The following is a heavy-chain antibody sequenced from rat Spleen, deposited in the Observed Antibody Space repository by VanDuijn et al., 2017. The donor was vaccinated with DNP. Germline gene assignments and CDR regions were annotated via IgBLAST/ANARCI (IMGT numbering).Heavy chain of an antibody. CDR1: GFTFSDYY. CDR3: ARPSSYIPHYFDY. J-gene: IGHJ3*01. Sequence: EVQLVESGGGLVQPGRSLKLSCAASGFTFSDYYMAWVRQAPKKGLEWVASISYEGSSTYYGDSVKGRFTISRDNAKSTLYLQMNSLRSEDTATYYCARPSSYIPHYFDYWGQGTLVTVSS. CDR2: ISYEGSST. D-gene: IGHD1-2*01. V-gene: IGHV5-22*01.